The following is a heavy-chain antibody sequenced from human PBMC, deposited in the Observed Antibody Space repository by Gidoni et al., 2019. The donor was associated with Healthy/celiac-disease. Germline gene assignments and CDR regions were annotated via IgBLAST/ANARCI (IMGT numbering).Heavy chain of an antibody. Sequence: QVQLQESGPGLVKPWETLSLTCTGSGGAVSSGSYYWSWIRQHSGKGLECIGYIYYGGSTNHNPSLKTRVTISLDTSTNQFSLNLRSVTAAYTAVYSCASGFQPYYYDSPCWFHPWGQGTLVTVSS. CDR2: IYYGGST. CDR1: GGAVSSGSYY. V-gene: IGHV4-61*01. D-gene: IGHD3-22*01. J-gene: IGHJ5*02. CDR3: ASGFQPYYYDSPCWFHP.